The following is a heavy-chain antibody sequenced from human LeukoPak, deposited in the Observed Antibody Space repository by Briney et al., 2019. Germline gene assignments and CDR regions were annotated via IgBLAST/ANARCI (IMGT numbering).Heavy chain of an antibody. CDR2: INPNSGGT. CDR1: GYTFTGYY. CDR3: ASTRNYYYYYMDV. V-gene: IGHV1-2*02. Sequence: SVKVSCKASGYTFTGYYMHWVRQAPGQGLEWMGWINPNSGGTNYAQKFQGRVTMTRDTSISTAYMELSRLRSDDTAVYYCASTRNYYYYYMDVWGKGTTVTISS. J-gene: IGHJ6*03.